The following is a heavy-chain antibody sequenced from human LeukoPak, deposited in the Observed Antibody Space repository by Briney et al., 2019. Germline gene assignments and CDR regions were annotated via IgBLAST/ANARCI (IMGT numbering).Heavy chain of an antibody. V-gene: IGHV3-23*01. CDR3: AKSKEVVPAAPFDY. D-gene: IGHD2-2*01. CDR2: ISGSGGST. J-gene: IGHJ4*02. CDR1: GFTFSSNA. Sequence: GGSLRLSCAASGFTFSSNAMSWVRQAPGKGLEWVSAISGSGGSTYYADSVKGRFTISRDNSKNTLYLQMNSLRAEDTAVYYCAKSKEVVPAAPFDYWGQGTLVTVSS.